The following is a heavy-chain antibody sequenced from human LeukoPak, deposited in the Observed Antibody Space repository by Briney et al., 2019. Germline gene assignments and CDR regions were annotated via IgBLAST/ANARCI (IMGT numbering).Heavy chain of an antibody. CDR3: AKGSVTLYGDCIDY. CDR2: IRGSGGST. CDR1: GFTFSNYV. Sequence: PEGSLRLSCAASGFTFSNYVMSWVRQAPGKGLEWVSGIRGSGGSTYYADSVKGRFTISRDNSKNTLYLQMNSLRAEDTAVYYCAKGSVTLYGDCIDYWGQGTLVTVSS. J-gene: IGHJ4*02. D-gene: IGHD4-17*01. V-gene: IGHV3-23*01.